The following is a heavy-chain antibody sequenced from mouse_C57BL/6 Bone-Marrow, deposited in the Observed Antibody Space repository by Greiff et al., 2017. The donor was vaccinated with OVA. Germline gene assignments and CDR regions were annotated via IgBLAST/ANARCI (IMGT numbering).Heavy chain of an antibody. CDR2: IYPRSGNT. CDR3: ARWGTDYGRVY. CDR1: GYTFTSYG. Sequence: QVQLKESGAELARPGASVKLSCKASGYTFTSYGISWVKQRTGQGLEWIGEIYPRSGNTYYNEKFKGKATLTADKSSSTAYMELRSLTSEDSAVYFCARWGTDYGRVYWGQGTLVTVSA. V-gene: IGHV1-81*01. D-gene: IGHD2-4*01. J-gene: IGHJ3*01.